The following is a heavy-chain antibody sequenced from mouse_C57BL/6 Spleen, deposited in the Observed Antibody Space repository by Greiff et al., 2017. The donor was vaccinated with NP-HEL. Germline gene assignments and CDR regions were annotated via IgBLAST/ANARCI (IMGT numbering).Heavy chain of an antibody. CDR2: IDPSDSET. Sequence: QVQLQQPGAELVRPGSSVKLSCKASGYTFTSYWMHWVKQRPIQGLEWIGNIDPSDSETHYNQKFKDKATLTVDKSSSTAYMQLSSLTSEDSAVYYCARSPYGNYLAWCAYWGQGTLVTVSA. CDR3: ARSPYGNYLAWCAY. V-gene: IGHV1-52*01. D-gene: IGHD2-10*02. CDR1: GYTFTSYW. J-gene: IGHJ3*01.